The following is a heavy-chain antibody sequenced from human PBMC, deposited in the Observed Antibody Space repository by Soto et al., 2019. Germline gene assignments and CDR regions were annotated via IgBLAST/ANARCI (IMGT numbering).Heavy chain of an antibody. CDR1: GGSISSGDYY. J-gene: IGHJ6*02. D-gene: IGHD4-17*01. CDR2: IYYSGST. CDR3: ARGGGGSDYGDYGPPNYYYGMDV. Sequence: PSETLSLTCTVSGGSISSGDYYWSWIRQPPGKGLEWIGYIYYSGSTYYNPSLKSRVTISVDTSKNQFSLKLSSVTAADTAVYYCARGGGGSDYGDYGPPNYYYGMDVWGQGTTVTVSS. V-gene: IGHV4-30-4*01.